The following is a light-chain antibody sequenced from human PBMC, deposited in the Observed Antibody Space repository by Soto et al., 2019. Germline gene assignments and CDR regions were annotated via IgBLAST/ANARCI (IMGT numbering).Light chain of an antibody. CDR1: SSDVGSYNR. Sequence: QSALTQPPSVSGSPGQSVTISCTGTSSDVGSYNRVSWYQQPPGTAPKLMIYEVSNRPSGVPDRFSGSKSGNTASLTISGLQAEDEADYYCSSYTSSSTFVFGPGTKLTVL. CDR2: EVS. J-gene: IGLJ1*01. V-gene: IGLV2-18*02. CDR3: SSYTSSSTFV.